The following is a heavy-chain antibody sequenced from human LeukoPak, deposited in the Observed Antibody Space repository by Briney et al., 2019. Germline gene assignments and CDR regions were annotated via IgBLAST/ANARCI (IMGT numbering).Heavy chain of an antibody. Sequence: PSETLSLTCSVSGDSISGYYWSWIRQPPGKGLEWIGCTHYSGSTKYNPSLKSRVTISVDTSKNQFSLRLISVTAADTALYYCARGNGDYIEYFQHWGQGTLVTVSS. CDR2: THYSGST. D-gene: IGHD4-17*01. V-gene: IGHV4-59*01. J-gene: IGHJ1*01. CDR3: ARGNGDYIEYFQH. CDR1: GDSISGYY.